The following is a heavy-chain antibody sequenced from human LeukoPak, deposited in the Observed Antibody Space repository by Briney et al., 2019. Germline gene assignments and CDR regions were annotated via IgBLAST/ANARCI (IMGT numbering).Heavy chain of an antibody. CDR3: ARIEGSTFDY. J-gene: IGHJ4*02. Sequence: GESLKISCKGSGYSFTSYWIGWVRQMPGKGLEWMGIICPGDSESKYNPSLQGQVTISAVKSISTAYLQWSSLKASDTAIYYCARIEGSTFDYWGQGTLVTVSS. CDR2: ICPGDSES. V-gene: IGHV5-51*01. CDR1: GYSFTSYW.